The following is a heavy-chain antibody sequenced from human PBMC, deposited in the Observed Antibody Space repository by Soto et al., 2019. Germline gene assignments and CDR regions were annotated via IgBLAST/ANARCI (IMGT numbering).Heavy chain of an antibody. J-gene: IGHJ4*02. Sequence: SETLSLTCTVSGGSISTYFWGWIRQPPGKGLEWIGYIYYSGTTNYNPSLKSRVTISVDTSKSQFSLNLNSVTASDTAVYYCARGGYSSASNSFYFDYWGQGTLVTVSS. CDR1: GGSISTYF. V-gene: IGHV4-59*01. CDR3: ARGGYSSASNSFYFDY. D-gene: IGHD5-18*01. CDR2: IYYSGTT.